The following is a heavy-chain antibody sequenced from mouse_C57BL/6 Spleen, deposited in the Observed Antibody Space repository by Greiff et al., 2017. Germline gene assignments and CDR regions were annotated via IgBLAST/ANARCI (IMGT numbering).Heavy chain of an antibody. Sequence: QVQLQQSGAELVRPGASVTLSCKASGYTFTDYEMHWVKQTPVHGLEWIGAIDPETGGTAYNQKFKGKAILTADKSSSTAYMELRSLTSEDSAVYYCTRNPSHYYGSSPPYAMDYWGQGTSVTVSS. CDR1: GYTFTDYE. J-gene: IGHJ4*01. CDR2: IDPETGGT. V-gene: IGHV1-15*01. CDR3: TRNPSHYYGSSPPYAMDY. D-gene: IGHD1-1*01.